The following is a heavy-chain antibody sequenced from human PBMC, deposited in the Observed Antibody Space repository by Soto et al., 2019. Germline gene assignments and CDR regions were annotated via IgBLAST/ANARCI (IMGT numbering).Heavy chain of an antibody. CDR2: INHSGST. Sequence: QVQLQQWGAGLLKPSETLSLTCAVYGGSFSGYYWSWIRQPPGKGLEWIGEINHSGSTNYNPSLKSRVTIAVDTSKNQISLKLSSVTAADTAVYYCARGAAEGIVRMVYAIPGTDYYYMDVWGKGTTVTVSS. CDR3: ARGAAEGIVRMVYAIPGTDYYYMDV. CDR1: GGSFSGYY. V-gene: IGHV4-34*01. D-gene: IGHD2-8*01. J-gene: IGHJ6*03.